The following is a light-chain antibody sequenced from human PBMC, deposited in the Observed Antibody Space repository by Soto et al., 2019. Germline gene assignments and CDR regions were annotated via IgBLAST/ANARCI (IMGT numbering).Light chain of an antibody. CDR1: SSDVGGYNY. CDR2: EVS. J-gene: IGLJ2*01. Sequence: QSALTQPASVSGSPGQSITISCTGTSSDVGGYNYVSWYQQHPGKAPKLMICEVSNRPSGVSNRFSGSKSGNTASLTISGLQADDEADYYCSSYTSSSTLVVFGGGTQLTVL. V-gene: IGLV2-14*01. CDR3: SSYTSSSTLVV.